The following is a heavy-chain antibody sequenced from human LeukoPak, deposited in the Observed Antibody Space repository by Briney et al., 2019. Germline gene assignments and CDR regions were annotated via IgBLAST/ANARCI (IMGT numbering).Heavy chain of an antibody. CDR1: GFTFSSYA. D-gene: IGHD5-24*01. Sequence: GSLRLSCAASGFTFSSYAMSWVRQAPGKGLEWVSGISGSGGSTYYAGSVKGRFTISRDNSKNTLYLQMNNLRAEDTAIYYCTRVGYIDEGIDYWGQGTLVTVSS. CDR3: TRVGYIDEGIDY. CDR2: ISGSGGST. V-gene: IGHV3-23*01. J-gene: IGHJ4*02.